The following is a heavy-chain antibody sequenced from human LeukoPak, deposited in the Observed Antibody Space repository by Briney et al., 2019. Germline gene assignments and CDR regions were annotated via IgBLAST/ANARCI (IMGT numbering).Heavy chain of an antibody. CDR1: GGTFSSYA. D-gene: IGHD2-8*01. CDR2: IIPIFGTA. J-gene: IGHJ4*02. Sequence: SVKVSCKASGGTFSSYAISWVRQAPGQGLEWMGGIIPIFGTANYAQKFQGRVTITADESTSTAYMELSSLRSEDTAVYYCARGKYDGVAFDYWGQGTLVTVSS. V-gene: IGHV1-69*13. CDR3: ARGKYDGVAFDY.